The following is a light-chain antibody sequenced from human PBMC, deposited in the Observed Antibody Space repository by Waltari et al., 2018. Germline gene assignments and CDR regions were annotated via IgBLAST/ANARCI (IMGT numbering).Light chain of an antibody. Sequence: QSALTQPPSASGTPGQRVIISCSGSSSNIGSNAVSWYRQFPGTAPRLLIYSNSEPTSGVPDRCSGSKSGTSASLTISGLQSDDAADYYCATWDDRQTGYVVFGGGTKLTVL. CDR2: SNS. J-gene: IGLJ2*01. V-gene: IGLV1-44*01. CDR3: ATWDDRQTGYVV. CDR1: SSNIGSNA.